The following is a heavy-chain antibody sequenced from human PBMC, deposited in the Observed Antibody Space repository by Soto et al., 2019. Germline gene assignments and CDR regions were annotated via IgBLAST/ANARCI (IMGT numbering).Heavy chain of an antibody. D-gene: IGHD1-1*01. CDR2: IDPSDSYT. CDR3: AREPYNCNALVGCYYGMDV. V-gene: IGHV5-10-1*01. J-gene: IGHJ6*02. CDR1: GYSFTSYW. Sequence: GESLKISCKGSGYSFTSYWISWVRQMPGKGLEWMGRIDPSDSYTNYSPSFQGHVTISADKSISTAYLQWSSLKASDTAMYYCAREPYNCNALVGCYYGMDVWGQGTTVTVSS.